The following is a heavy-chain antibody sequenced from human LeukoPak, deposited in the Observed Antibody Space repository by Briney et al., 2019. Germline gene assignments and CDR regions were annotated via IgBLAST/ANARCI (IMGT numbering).Heavy chain of an antibody. CDR1: GFTFSSYA. J-gene: IGHJ4*02. V-gene: IGHV3-23*01. CDR2: ISGSGGST. Sequence: GGSLRLSCAASGFTFSSYAMSWVRQAPGKGLEWVSAISGSGGSTYYADSVKGRFTISRDNSKNTLYLQMNSLRAEDTAVYYCAKGGFIAVAGTAEFDYWGQGTLVTVPS. D-gene: IGHD6-19*01. CDR3: AKGGFIAVAGTAEFDY.